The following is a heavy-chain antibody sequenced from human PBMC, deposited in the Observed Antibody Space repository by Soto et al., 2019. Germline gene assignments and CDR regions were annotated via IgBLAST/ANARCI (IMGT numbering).Heavy chain of an antibody. CDR2: IIPIFGTA. Sequence: QVQLVKSGAEVKKPGSSVTVSCKACGGTFSSYTISWVRQAPGQGLEWMGGIIPIFGTANYAQKFQGRVTITAGESTSTAYMELSSLRSEDTAVYYCARGNHRWLQLWYFDLWGRGTLVTVSS. CDR1: GGTFSSYT. J-gene: IGHJ2*01. D-gene: IGHD5-12*01. CDR3: ARGNHRWLQLWYFDL. V-gene: IGHV1-69*12.